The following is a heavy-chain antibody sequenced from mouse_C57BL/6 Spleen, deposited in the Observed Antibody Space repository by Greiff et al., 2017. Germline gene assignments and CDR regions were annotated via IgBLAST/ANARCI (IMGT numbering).Heavy chain of an antibody. CDR3: AKRVVDAMDY. CDR2: IWGYGST. J-gene: IGHJ4*01. Sequence: VQMVESGPGLVAPLPSLSITCPASGFSFTSSCVSWVRQPPGKGLEWLGGIWGYGSTNYHSALISRLSISKDNSKSQVFLKLNSLQTDDTATYYCAKRVVDAMDYWGQGTSVTVSS. D-gene: IGHD1-1*01. V-gene: IGHV2-3*01. CDR1: GFSFTSSC.